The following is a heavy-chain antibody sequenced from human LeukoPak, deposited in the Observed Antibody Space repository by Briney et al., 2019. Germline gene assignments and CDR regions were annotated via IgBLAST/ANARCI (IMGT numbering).Heavy chain of an antibody. CDR1: GGSFSGFY. V-gene: IGHV4-34*01. D-gene: IGHD3-10*01. CDR2: IDQSGST. J-gene: IGHJ4*02. CDR3: AINDGSGSYYKSDY. Sequence: PSETLSPTCAVYGGSFSGFYWSWVRQSPGKGLEWIGEIDQSGSTNYNPSLKSRVTLTIDTSKNQFSLKLNSVTAADTAVYYCAINDGSGSYYKSDYWGRGTLVTVSS.